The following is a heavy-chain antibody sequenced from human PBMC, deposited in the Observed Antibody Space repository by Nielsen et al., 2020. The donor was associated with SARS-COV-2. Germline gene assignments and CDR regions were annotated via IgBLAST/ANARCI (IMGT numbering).Heavy chain of an antibody. D-gene: IGHD2-15*01. Sequence: GGSLRLSCTASGFTFGDYAMSWVRQAPGKGLEWVGFIRSKAYGGTTEYAASVKGRFTISRDDSKSIAYLQVNSLKTEDTAVYYCTRVAAPLYYYYGMDVWGQGTTVTVSS. J-gene: IGHJ6*02. CDR2: IRSKAYGGTT. V-gene: IGHV3-49*04. CDR3: TRVAAPLYYYYGMDV. CDR1: GFTFGDYA.